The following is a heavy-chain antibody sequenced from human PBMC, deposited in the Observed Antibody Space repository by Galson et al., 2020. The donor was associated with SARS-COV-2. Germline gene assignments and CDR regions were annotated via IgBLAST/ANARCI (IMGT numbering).Heavy chain of an antibody. V-gene: IGHV3-33*01. CDR1: GFTYSSHS. D-gene: IGHD6-19*01. Sequence: GGSLRLFCAASGFTYSSHSMHWLRQPTGKGLEWVAQIFFDGSDKYYGDSVKGRFTISRDSSKNTVYLQMNNLRADDTAVYYCARDGQTSSGWAFDYWGQGTLVTVSA. J-gene: IGHJ4*02. CDR3: ARDGQTSSGWAFDY. CDR2: IFFDGSDK.